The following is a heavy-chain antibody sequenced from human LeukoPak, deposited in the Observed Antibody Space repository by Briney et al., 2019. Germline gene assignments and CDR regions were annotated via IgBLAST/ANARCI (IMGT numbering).Heavy chain of an antibody. D-gene: IGHD4-17*01. CDR2: ISGSGGST. Sequence: GGSLRLSCAASGFTFSSYAMNWVRQAPGKGLEWVSAISGSGGSTYYADSVKGRFTISRDNSKNTLYLQMNSLRAEDTAVYYCGLAPPIYDYGDYRWGQGTLVTVSS. CDR3: GLAPPIYDYGDYR. J-gene: IGHJ5*02. V-gene: IGHV3-23*01. CDR1: GFTFSSYA.